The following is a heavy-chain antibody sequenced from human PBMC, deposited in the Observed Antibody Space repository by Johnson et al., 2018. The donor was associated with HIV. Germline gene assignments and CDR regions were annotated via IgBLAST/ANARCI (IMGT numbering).Heavy chain of an antibody. V-gene: IGHV3-66*01. CDR3: ARDPYPGAFDI. Sequence: VQLVESGGGVVRPGGSLRLSCAASGFTLDDYGMSWVRQAPGKGLEWVSGINSGGSTYYADSVKGRFTISRDNSKNTLYLQMNSLRAEDTAVYYCARDPYPGAFDIWGQGTMVTVSS. CDR2: INSGGST. CDR1: GFTLDDYG. J-gene: IGHJ3*02.